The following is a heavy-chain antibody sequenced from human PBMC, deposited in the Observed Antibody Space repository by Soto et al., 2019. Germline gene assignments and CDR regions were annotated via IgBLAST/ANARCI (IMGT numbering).Heavy chain of an antibody. Sequence: SVKVSCKAPGETFRRDVISWVRQAPGQGLEWLGGTTPMSGTTDYAQKFQGRVTISADKSTGTAYFELSSLTFDDTGVYYCARGVSMAGRPGFFHHWGQGSLVTVSS. V-gene: IGHV1-69*06. CDR2: TTPMSGTT. J-gene: IGHJ1*01. CDR1: GETFRRDV. CDR3: ARGVSMAGRPGFFHH. D-gene: IGHD6-6*01.